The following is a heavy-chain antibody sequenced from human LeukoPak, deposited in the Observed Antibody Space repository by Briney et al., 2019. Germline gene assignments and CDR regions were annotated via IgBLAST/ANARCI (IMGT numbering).Heavy chain of an antibody. CDR3: AKDGRYIAAAGFLGY. D-gene: IGHD6-13*01. Sequence: GGSLRLSCAASGFTFSDYAMTWVRQAPGKGLEWVSAVSGGGGSTYYADSVKGRFTISRDNSKNTLYLQMNSLRAEDTAVYYCAKDGRYIAAAGFLGYWGQGTLVTVSS. J-gene: IGHJ4*02. CDR2: VSGGGGST. CDR1: GFTFSDYA. V-gene: IGHV3-23*01.